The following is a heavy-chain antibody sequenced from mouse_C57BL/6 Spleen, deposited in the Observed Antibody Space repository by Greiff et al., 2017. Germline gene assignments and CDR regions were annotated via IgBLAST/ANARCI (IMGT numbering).Heavy chain of an antibody. CDR1: GYAFRSSW. Sequence: VQLPQSGPELVKPGASVKISCKASGYAFRSSWMNWVKQRPGKGLEWIGRIYPGDGDTNYNGKFKGKGTLTADKSSSTACMQLSSLTSEDSAVYFCARGRDGYSAWFAYWGQGTLVTVSA. CDR2: IYPGDGDT. D-gene: IGHD2-3*01. V-gene: IGHV1-82*01. CDR3: ARGRDGYSAWFAY. J-gene: IGHJ3*01.